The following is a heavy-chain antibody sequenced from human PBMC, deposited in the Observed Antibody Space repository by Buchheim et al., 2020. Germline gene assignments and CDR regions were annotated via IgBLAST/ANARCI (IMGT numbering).Heavy chain of an antibody. Sequence: QVQLQQWGAGLLKPSETLSLICAVYGGSFSGYYWSWIRQPPGKGLEWIGEINHSGSTNYNPSLKSRVTISVDTSKNQFSLKLSSVTAADTAVYYCARRGVLRYFDWLFDYWGQGTL. D-gene: IGHD3-9*01. J-gene: IGHJ4*02. V-gene: IGHV4-34*01. CDR1: GGSFSGYY. CDR3: ARRGVLRYFDWLFDY. CDR2: INHSGST.